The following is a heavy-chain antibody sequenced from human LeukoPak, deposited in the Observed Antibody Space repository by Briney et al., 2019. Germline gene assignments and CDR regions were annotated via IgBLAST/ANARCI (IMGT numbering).Heavy chain of an antibody. CDR3: ARQWSGVYDN. Sequence: SETLSLTCTVSGGSFSSSSYYWGWIRQPPGRGLEWIGSIYYSGSTYYDPSLKSRVTISVDTSKNQFSLKLSSLTAADTAVYYCARQWSGVYDNWGQGTLVTVSS. D-gene: IGHD2-15*01. J-gene: IGHJ4*02. V-gene: IGHV4-39*01. CDR1: GGSFSSSSYY. CDR2: IYYSGST.